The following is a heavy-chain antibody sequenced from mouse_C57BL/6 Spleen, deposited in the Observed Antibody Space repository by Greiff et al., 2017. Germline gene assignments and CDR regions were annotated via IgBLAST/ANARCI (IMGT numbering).Heavy chain of an antibody. CDR2: IYPGDGDT. D-gene: IGHD1-1*01. CDR1: GYAFSSSW. CDR3: ARGGYYGSSYWYFDV. V-gene: IGHV1-80*01. J-gene: IGHJ1*03. Sequence: QVQLKESGAELVKPGASVKISCKASGYAFSSSWMNWVKQRPGKGLDWIGQIYPGDGDTNYNGKFKGKATLTADKSSSTAYMQLSSLTSEDSAVYFCARGGYYGSSYWYFDVWGTGTTVTVSS.